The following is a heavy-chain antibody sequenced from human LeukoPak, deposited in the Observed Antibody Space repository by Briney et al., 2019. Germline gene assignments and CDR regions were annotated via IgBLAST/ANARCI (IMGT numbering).Heavy chain of an antibody. V-gene: IGHV3-74*01. CDR3: ARGAGYYDSSGYYLYHFDY. D-gene: IGHD3-22*01. J-gene: IGHJ4*02. CDR1: GFTFSSYC. Sequence: GGSLRLSCAASGFTFSSYCMRWVRQAPGKGLVWVSRINNDGSSTSYADSVKGRFTISRDNAKNTLYLQMNSLRAEDMAVYYCARGAGYYDSSGYYLYHFDYWGQGTLVTDS. CDR2: INNDGSST.